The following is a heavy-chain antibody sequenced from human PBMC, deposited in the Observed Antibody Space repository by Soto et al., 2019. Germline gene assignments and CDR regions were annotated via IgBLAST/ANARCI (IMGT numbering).Heavy chain of an antibody. CDR3: ARHHGPTTSENWFDP. CDR1: GYTFFTYD. CDR2: ISTYSGDT. J-gene: IGHJ5*02. V-gene: IGHV1-18*01. Sequence: ASVKVSCKASGYTFFTYDISWVRQAPGQGLEWMGWISTYSGDTKYAQKFQGRVTMTTDTSTTTAYMELRSLRSDDTAVYYCARHHGPTTSENWFDPWGQGTLVTVSS. D-gene: IGHD5-12*01.